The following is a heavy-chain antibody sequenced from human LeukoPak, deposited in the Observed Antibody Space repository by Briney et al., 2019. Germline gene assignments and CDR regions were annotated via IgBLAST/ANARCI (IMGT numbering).Heavy chain of an antibody. J-gene: IGHJ6*03. D-gene: IGHD6-13*01. CDR3: ARLYSSTWYAYMDV. CDR1: GGSISSSSYY. CDR2: ISYSGPT. Sequence: PSETLPLTCTVSGGSISSSSYYWGWIRQPPGKGLEWIGSISYSGPTYYNPSLKSRVTISVDTSKNQFSLKLNSVTAADTAVYYCARLYSSTWYAYMDVWGKGTTVTVSS. V-gene: IGHV4-39*01.